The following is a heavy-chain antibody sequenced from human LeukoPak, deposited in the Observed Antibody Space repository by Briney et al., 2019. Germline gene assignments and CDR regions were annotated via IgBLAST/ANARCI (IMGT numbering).Heavy chain of an antibody. CDR3: ARPSRGYDFDY. Sequence: PSETLSLTCTVSGGSISSSSYYWGWIRQPPGKGLEWIGSIYYSGSTYYNPSLKSRVTISVDTSKNQFSLKLSSVTAADTAVYYCARPSRGYDFDYWGQGTLVTVSS. CDR1: GGSISSSSYY. V-gene: IGHV4-39*01. D-gene: IGHD1-1*01. CDR2: IYYSGST. J-gene: IGHJ4*02.